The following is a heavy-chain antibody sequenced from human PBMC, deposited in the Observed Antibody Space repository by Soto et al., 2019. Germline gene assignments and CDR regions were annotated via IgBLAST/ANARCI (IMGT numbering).Heavy chain of an antibody. Sequence: QVQLVQSGAEVKKPGASVKVACKASGYTFTTYDINCVRQSTGQGLERMGWMHPNSGNTGYAQKFQGRVTMTRNNSISTAYMARSSLRSEDKAVYYWAREKGVGSYLDYWGQGTLVTVSS. CDR1: GYTFTTYD. J-gene: IGHJ4*02. CDR2: MHPNSGNT. CDR3: AREKGVGSYLDY. V-gene: IGHV1-8*01. D-gene: IGHD1-26*01.